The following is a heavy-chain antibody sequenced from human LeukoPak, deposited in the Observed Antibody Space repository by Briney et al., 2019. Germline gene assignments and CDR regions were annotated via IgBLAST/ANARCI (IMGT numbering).Heavy chain of an antibody. Sequence: GGSLRLSCAASGFTFSNAWMSWVRQAPGKGREWVGRIKSKTDGGTTDYAAPVKGRFTISRDDSKNTLYLQMNSLKTEDTAVYYCTTERWGDNRPSDYWGQGTLVTVSS. D-gene: IGHD3-22*01. V-gene: IGHV3-15*01. CDR1: GFTFSNAW. J-gene: IGHJ4*02. CDR2: IKSKTDGGTT. CDR3: TTERWGDNRPSDY.